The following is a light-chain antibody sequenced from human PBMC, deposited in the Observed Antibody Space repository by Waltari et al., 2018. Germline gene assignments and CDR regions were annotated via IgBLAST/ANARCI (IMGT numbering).Light chain of an antibody. Sequence: ENVLTQSPGTLSLSPGERANLSCRASQSVGSSYLAWFQQKPGQAPRLLIHGTSSRAIGIPDRCSGSGSGTDFTLTISRLEPEDFVVYYCHQYGSSPWTFGQGTRVEIK. J-gene: IGKJ1*01. CDR2: GTS. CDR1: QSVGSSY. V-gene: IGKV3-20*01. CDR3: HQYGSSPWT.